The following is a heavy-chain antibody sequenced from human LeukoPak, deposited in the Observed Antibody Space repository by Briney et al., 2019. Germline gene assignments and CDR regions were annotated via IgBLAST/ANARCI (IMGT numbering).Heavy chain of an antibody. CDR2: MNPNNGNT. J-gene: IGHJ4*02. Sequence: APVKVSCKASGYTFTSYDINWVRQATGQGLEWMGWMNPNNGNTGYAQKFQGRVTITRNTSISTAYMELSSLRSEDTAVYYCARYAYYDSSGYVDYWGQGTVVTVSS. CDR3: ARYAYYDSSGYVDY. CDR1: GYTFTSYD. D-gene: IGHD3-22*01. V-gene: IGHV1-8*03.